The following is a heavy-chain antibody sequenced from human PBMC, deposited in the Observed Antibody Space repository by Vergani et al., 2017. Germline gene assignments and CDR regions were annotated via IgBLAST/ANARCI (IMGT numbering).Heavy chain of an antibody. CDR3: ARRSGGYYSGGKVHPLRTAFDV. CDR2: ISASGNA. D-gene: IGHD2-15*01. CDR1: GGSISAGYYF. V-gene: IGHV4-61*02. Sequence: QVQLQASGPGRVKPSQTLSLTCTMSGGSISAGYYFWSWIRQPAGKGLEWLGHISASGNASHSPSLKTRLSMSVDTSKHQFSLTVTSVTAADTAIYFCARRSGGYYSGGKVHPLRTAFDVWGHGTVVTVSS. J-gene: IGHJ3*01.